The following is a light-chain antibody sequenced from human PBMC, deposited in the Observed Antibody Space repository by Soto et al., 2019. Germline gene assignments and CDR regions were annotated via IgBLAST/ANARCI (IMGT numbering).Light chain of an antibody. CDR2: KAS. J-gene: IGKJ1*01. Sequence: DIRMTQSPSTLSASVGDRVTITCRASQSISSWLAWYQQKPGKAPKLLIYKASSLESGVPSRFSGSGSGTEFTLTISSLQTDDFATYYCQQYNSYSRTFGQGTKV. V-gene: IGKV1-5*03. CDR1: QSISSW. CDR3: QQYNSYSRT.